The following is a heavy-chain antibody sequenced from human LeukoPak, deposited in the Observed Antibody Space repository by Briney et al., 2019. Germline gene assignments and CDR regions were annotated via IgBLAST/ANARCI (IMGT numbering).Heavy chain of an antibody. V-gene: IGHV3-21*01. CDR3: ARDPGIQLWSYYFDY. CDR2: INRSGSYI. CDR1: GFSFSNYN. D-gene: IGHD5-18*01. J-gene: IGHJ4*02. Sequence: GGSLRLSCAASGFSFSNYNMNWVRQAPGKGLEWVSSINRSGSYIFYADSVKGRFTISRDNTKNSLYLQMNSLRAEDTAVYYCARDPGIQLWSYYFDYWGPGTLVTVSS.